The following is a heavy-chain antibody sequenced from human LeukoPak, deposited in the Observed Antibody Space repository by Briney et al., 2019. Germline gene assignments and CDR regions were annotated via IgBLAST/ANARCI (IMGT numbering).Heavy chain of an antibody. CDR1: GFTFSDYY. D-gene: IGHD2-21*01. J-gene: IGHJ4*02. Sequence: KAGGSLRLSCAASGFTFSDYYMTWIRQAPGKGPEWVSYISSSGSTTNYADAVWGRFTISRDNAKNSVFLQMNGLRPEDTAVYYCARQQLWLDYWGQGALVSVSS. CDR3: ARQQLWLDY. CDR2: ISSSGSTT. V-gene: IGHV3-11*01.